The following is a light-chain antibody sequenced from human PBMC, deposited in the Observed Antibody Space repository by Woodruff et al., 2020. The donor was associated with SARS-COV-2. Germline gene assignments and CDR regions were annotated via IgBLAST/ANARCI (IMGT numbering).Light chain of an antibody. CDR2: KAS. CDR1: QSISSW. V-gene: IGKV1-5*03. J-gene: IGKJ1*01. CDR3: QQYNSYPWT. Sequence: CGASQSISSWLAWYQQKPGKAPKLLIYKASSLESGVPSRFSGSGSGTEFTLTISSLQPDDFATYHCQQYNSYPWTFGQGTKVEI.